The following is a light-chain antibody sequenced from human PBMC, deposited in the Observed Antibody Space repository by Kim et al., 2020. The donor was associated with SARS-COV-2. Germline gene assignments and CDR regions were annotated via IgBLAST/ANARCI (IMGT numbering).Light chain of an antibody. CDR3: NSRGSNDNVL. J-gene: IGLJ2*01. V-gene: IGLV3-19*01. Sequence: SSELTQDPAVSVALGQTVRFTCQGDSLRSYYATWYQQKPGQAPIVVIYGKNNRPSGIPDRFSDSSSGDTASLTITGTQAGDEADYYCNSRGSNDNVLFGGGTQLTVL. CDR1: SLRSYY. CDR2: GKN.